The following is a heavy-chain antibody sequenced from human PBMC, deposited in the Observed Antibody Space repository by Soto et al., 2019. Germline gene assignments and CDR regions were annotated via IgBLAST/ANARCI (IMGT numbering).Heavy chain of an antibody. Sequence: PXGSLSLCGAASGFTFSGFSMYWVRQAPGKGLEWVAGISFDGSNKYYADSVKGRFTISRDNSKNRLYLQMNSLRVEDTAIFYCERVGIAVAGDGWGQGTLVTVPS. CDR3: ERVGIAVAGDG. CDR2: ISFDGSNK. J-gene: IGHJ4*02. CDR1: GFTFSGFS. D-gene: IGHD6-19*01. V-gene: IGHV3-30-3*01.